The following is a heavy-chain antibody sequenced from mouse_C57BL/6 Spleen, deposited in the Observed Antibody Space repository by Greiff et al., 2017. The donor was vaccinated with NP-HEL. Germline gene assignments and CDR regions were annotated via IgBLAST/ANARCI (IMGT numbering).Heavy chain of an antibody. D-gene: IGHD4-1*01. V-gene: IGHV1-18*01. CDR3: ARGTGSWYFDV. CDR1: GYTFTDYN. Sequence: EVKLMESGPELVKPGASVKIPCKASGYTFTDYNMDWVKQSHGKSLEWIGDINPNNGGTIYNQKFKGKATLTVDKSSSTAYMELRSLTSEDTAVYYCARGTGSWYFDVWGTGTTVTVSS. J-gene: IGHJ1*03. CDR2: INPNNGGT.